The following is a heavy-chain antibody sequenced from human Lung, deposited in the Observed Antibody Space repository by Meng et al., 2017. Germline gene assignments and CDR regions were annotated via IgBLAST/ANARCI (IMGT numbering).Heavy chain of an antibody. Sequence: SDPGLFWPSQTRSLCSTSSGGFISSSNYYWSCIRQPSGKGLEWIWHIYNSGSTYYNPSLKSRITISVDTSKNQFSLKLSSVTAADTAVYYCARGQKGYFDLWGRGTLVTVSS. CDR2: IYNSGST. V-gene: IGHV4-30-4*01. J-gene: IGHJ2*01. CDR3: ARGQKGYFDL. CDR1: GGFISSSNYY.